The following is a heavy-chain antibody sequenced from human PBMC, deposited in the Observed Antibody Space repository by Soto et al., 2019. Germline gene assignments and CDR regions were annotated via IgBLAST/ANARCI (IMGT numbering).Heavy chain of an antibody. Sequence: EVQLLESGGGLVQPGGSLRLSCAASGFTFSSYAMSWVRQAPGKGLEWVSAISGSGGSTYYADSVKGRFTISRDNSKNALYLQMNSLRAEDTAVYYCAKIGIRGILMDVWGHGTTVTVSS. CDR2: ISGSGGST. D-gene: IGHD2-15*01. V-gene: IGHV3-23*01. CDR3: AKIGIRGILMDV. J-gene: IGHJ6*02. CDR1: GFTFSSYA.